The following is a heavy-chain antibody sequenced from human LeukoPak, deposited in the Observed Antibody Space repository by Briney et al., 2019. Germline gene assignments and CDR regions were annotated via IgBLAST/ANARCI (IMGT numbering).Heavy chain of an antibody. CDR2: ISGSGGST. V-gene: IGHV3-23*01. J-gene: IGHJ4*02. CDR3: AKDRGSSGWYEMFDY. Sequence: GGSLRLSCAASGFTFSNYAMSWVRQAPGKGLEWVSAISGSGGSTYYADSVKGRFTISRDNSKNTLYLQMNSLRVEDTAVYYCAKDRGSSGWYEMFDYWGQGTLVTVSS. CDR1: GFTFSNYA. D-gene: IGHD6-19*01.